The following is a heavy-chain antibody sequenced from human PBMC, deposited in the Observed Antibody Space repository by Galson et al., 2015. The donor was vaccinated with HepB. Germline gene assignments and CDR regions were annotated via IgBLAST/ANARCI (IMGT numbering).Heavy chain of an antibody. CDR1: GGTFSTYA. CDR2: INPNSGGT. J-gene: IGHJ3*02. Sequence: SVKVSCKAPGGTFSTYAISWVRQAPGQGLEWMGWINPNSGGTNYAQKFQGWVTMTRDTSISTAYMELSRLRSDDTAVYYCARGVAAAGTRAFDIWGQGTMVTVSS. V-gene: IGHV1-2*04. D-gene: IGHD6-13*01. CDR3: ARGVAAAGTRAFDI.